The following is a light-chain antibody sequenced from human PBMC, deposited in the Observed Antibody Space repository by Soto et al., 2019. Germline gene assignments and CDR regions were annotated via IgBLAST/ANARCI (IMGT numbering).Light chain of an antibody. CDR3: MQSLQIPPT. V-gene: IGKV2-28*01. CDR2: LGS. Sequence: DIVMTQSPLSLPVTPGEPASISCRSSQSLLQSNGYNYLDWYLQKPGQSPQLLIYLGSDRASGVPDRFSGSGSGTDFTLKISRVEAEDAGVYYCMQSLQIPPTFGQGTRLEIK. CDR1: QSLLQSNGYNY. J-gene: IGKJ5*01.